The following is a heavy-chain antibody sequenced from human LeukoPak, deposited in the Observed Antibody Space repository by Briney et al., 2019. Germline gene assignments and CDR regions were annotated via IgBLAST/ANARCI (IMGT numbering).Heavy chain of an antibody. J-gene: IGHJ4*02. CDR2: ISAYNGNT. CDR3: ARDSRYDEGY. Sequence: ASVTVSFTSSVYTFTIYGISWVRQAPGQGLEWMGWISAYNGNTNYAQKFQGRVTMTTDTSTSTAYMELRSVRSDDTAVYYCARDSRYDEGYWGQGTLVTVSS. CDR1: VYTFTIYG. D-gene: IGHD5-12*01. V-gene: IGHV1-18*01.